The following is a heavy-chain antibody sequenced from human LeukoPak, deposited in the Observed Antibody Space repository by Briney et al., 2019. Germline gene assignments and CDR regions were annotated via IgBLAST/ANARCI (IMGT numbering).Heavy chain of an antibody. CDR3: ARRQVVGGNYYGIDV. Sequence: GGSLRLCCAASGFTFSDYYMSWIRQAPGKGLEWVSYISSSSSYTNYAESVKGRFTISRDNAKNSLYLQMNSLRAEDTAVYYCARRQVVGGNYYGIDVWGQGATVTVSS. CDR1: GFTFSDYY. CDR2: ISSSSSYT. D-gene: IGHD2-15*01. V-gene: IGHV3-11*03. J-gene: IGHJ6*02.